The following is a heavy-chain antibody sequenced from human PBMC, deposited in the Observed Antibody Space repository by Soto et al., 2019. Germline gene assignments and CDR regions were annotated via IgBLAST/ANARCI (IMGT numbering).Heavy chain of an antibody. CDR3: TTDVWE. J-gene: IGHJ4*02. V-gene: IGHV3-15*05. CDR1: GFDFSNGW. CDR2: IKSKIHGGTT. D-gene: IGHD1-26*01. Sequence: ELQLVESGGGLVKPGGSLRLSCAASGFDFSNGWMSWVRQAPGKGLEWVGRIKSKIHGGTTDYAAAVKGRFSISRDDSKNTLYLQMNSLKIEDTAVYYCTTDVWEWGQGTLVTVSS.